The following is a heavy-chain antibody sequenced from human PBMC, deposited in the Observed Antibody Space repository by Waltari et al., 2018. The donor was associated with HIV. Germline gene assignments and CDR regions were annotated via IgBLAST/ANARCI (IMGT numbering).Heavy chain of an antibody. CDR1: GGSISSASYY. Sequence: QVQLQESGPGLLKPSQTLSLTCTVSGGSISSASYYWTWIRQSAGKGLEWIGRIYTSGSTSYNPSLKGRVSISIDTSRNQFSLKLTSVTAADTAVYYCARDDLGSGWFFDYWGPGTLVTVSS. D-gene: IGHD6-19*01. V-gene: IGHV4-61*02. CDR2: IYTSGST. J-gene: IGHJ4*02. CDR3: ARDDLGSGWFFDY.